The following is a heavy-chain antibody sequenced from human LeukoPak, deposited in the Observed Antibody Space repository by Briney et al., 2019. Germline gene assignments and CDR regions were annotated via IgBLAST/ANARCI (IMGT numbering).Heavy chain of an antibody. V-gene: IGHV3-7*01. CDR3: ASTGYSSSWYYYYYMDV. Sequence: GGSLRLSCAASGFTFSSYWMSWVRQAPGKGLKWVANIKQDGSEKYYVDSVKGRFTISRDNAKNSLYLQMNSLRAEDTAVYYCASTGYSSSWYYYYYMDVWGKGTTVTVSS. CDR2: IKQDGSEK. CDR1: GFTFSSYW. D-gene: IGHD6-13*01. J-gene: IGHJ6*03.